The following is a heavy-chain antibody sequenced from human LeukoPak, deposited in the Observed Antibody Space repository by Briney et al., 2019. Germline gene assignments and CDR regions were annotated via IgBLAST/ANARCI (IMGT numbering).Heavy chain of an antibody. V-gene: IGHV3-21*01. CDR3: ARDLSARGYRDV. CDR1: GFTFSSYS. D-gene: IGHD3-16*02. J-gene: IGHJ6*03. CDR2: ISSSSSYI. Sequence: GGSLRLSCAASGFTFSSYSMNWVRQAPGKGLEWVSSISSSSSYIYYADSAKGRFTISRDNAKNSLYLQMNSLRAEDTAVYYCARDLSARGYRDVWGKGTTVTVSS.